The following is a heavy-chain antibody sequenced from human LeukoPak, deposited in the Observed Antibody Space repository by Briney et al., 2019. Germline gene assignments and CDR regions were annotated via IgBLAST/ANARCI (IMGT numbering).Heavy chain of an antibody. Sequence: GGSLRLSCAASGFTFSSYAMSWVRQAPGKGLEWVSAISGSGGSTYYADSVKGRFTISRDNSKNTLYLQMNSLRAEDTAVYYCAKDEAVGTNPNYFDYWGQGTLVIVSS. D-gene: IGHD2-21*02. J-gene: IGHJ4*02. CDR2: ISGSGGST. V-gene: IGHV3-23*01. CDR3: AKDEAVGTNPNYFDY. CDR1: GFTFSSYA.